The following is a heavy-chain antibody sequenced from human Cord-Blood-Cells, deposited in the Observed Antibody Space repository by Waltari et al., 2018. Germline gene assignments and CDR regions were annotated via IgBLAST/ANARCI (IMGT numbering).Heavy chain of an antibody. J-gene: IGHJ3*02. CDR3: AGDTAYCGGDCYSAFDI. Sequence: QVQLVQSGAEVKKPGSSVKVSCKASGGTISSYAISWVRQAPGQGLEWMGGISPISGTATYGQKFQGRVTITADESTSTACMELSSLRSEDTAVYYCAGDTAYCGGDCYSAFDIWGQGTMVTVCS. D-gene: IGHD2-21*02. CDR2: ISPISGTA. CDR1: GGTISSYA. V-gene: IGHV1-69*01.